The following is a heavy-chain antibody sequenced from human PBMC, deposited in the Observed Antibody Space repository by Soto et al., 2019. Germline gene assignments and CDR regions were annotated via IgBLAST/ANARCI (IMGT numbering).Heavy chain of an antibody. CDR3: ARERDGDREVDS. V-gene: IGHV3-33*01. J-gene: IGHJ4*02. CDR1: GFTFSSYG. D-gene: IGHD4-17*01. Sequence: QVQLVESGGGVVQPGRSLRLSCAASGFTFSSYGMHWVRQAPGKGLEWVAVIGYDGSNKHYADSVKGRFTISRDNSKNTLDLQMNGLGAEDTAGYDCARERDGDREVDSWGPGTLVTVSS. CDR2: IGYDGSNK.